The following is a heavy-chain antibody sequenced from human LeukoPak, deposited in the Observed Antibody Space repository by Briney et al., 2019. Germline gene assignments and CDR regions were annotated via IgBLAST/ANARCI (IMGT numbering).Heavy chain of an antibody. CDR2: IRSKTDGETT. CDR3: TTINWAAFDS. D-gene: IGHD7-27*01. CDR1: GLTFNNAW. Sequence: GGSLRPSCAASGLTFNNAWMSWVRQAPGKGLEWVGHIRSKTDGETTDYAAPVKGRFSISRDDSKNTLYLQMNSLKTEDTAVYYCTTINWAAFDSWGQGTLVTVSS. V-gene: IGHV3-15*01. J-gene: IGHJ4*02.